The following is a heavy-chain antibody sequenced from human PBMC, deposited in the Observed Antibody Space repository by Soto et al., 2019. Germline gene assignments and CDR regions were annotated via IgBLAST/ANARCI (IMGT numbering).Heavy chain of an antibody. CDR3: ASAYGSGDNMDAFDI. V-gene: IGHV4-31*03. CDR1: GGSISSGGYY. CDR2: IYYSGST. J-gene: IGHJ3*02. D-gene: IGHD3-10*01. Sequence: SEILSLTCTVSGGSISSGGYYWSWIRQHPGKGLEWIGYIYYSGSTYYNPSLKSRVTISVDTSKNQFSLKLSSVTAADTAVYYCASAYGSGDNMDAFDIWGQGTMVTVSS.